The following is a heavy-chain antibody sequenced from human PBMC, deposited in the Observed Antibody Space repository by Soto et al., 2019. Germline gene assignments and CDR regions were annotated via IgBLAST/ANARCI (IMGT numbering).Heavy chain of an antibody. V-gene: IGHV4-59*01. D-gene: IGHD6-13*01. CDR3: ARVGAAAETSDACFED. J-gene: IGHJ4*02. CDR1: GGYISSYY. CDR2: IYYSGST. Sequence: SETLSLTCTVSGGYISSYYWSWLRQPPGKGRERIGYIYYSGSTKYNPALKRRVTISVGRAKSQFSLKLSSVAAADTAVYYCARVGAAAETSDACFEDWGQGTLVTVAS.